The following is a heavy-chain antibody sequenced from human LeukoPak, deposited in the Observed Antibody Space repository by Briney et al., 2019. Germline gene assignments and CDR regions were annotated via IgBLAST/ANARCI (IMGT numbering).Heavy chain of an antibody. CDR3: ARDLRYCSGGSCSS. J-gene: IGHJ5*02. CDR1: GYTFTGYY. CDR2: INPNSGGT. Sequence: GASVKVSCKASGYTFTGYYMHWVRQAPGQGLEWMGWINPNSGGTNYAQKFQGRVTMTRDTSISTAYMELSRLRSDDTAVYYCARDLRYCSGGSCSSWGQGTLVTVSS. D-gene: IGHD2-15*01. V-gene: IGHV1-2*02.